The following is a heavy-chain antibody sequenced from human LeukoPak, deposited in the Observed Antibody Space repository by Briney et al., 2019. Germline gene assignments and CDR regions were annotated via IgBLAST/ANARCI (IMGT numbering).Heavy chain of an antibody. J-gene: IGHJ4*02. V-gene: IGHV4-30-4*08. CDR2: MYSSGRT. Sequence: SETLSLTCAVYGGSFSGYYWSWIRQPPGKGLEWIGYMYSSGRTSYNPSLKSRVTISVGTSMSQFSLHLSSVTAADTAVYYCARVSDARHPDYWGQGILVTVSS. CDR3: ARVSDARHPDY. CDR1: GGSFSGYY.